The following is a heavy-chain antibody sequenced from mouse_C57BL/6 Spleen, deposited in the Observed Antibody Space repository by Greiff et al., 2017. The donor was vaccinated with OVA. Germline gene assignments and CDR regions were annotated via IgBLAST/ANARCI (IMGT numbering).Heavy chain of an antibody. V-gene: IGHV5-17*01. D-gene: IGHD3-2*02. Sequence: EVQLVESGGGLVKPGGSLKLSCAASGFTFSDYGMHWVRQAPEKGLEWVAYISSGSSTIYYADTVKGRFTISRDNAKNTLFLQMTSLRSEDTAMYYCARTAELRLGAMDDWGQGTSVTVSS. CDR3: ARTAELRLGAMDD. CDR1: GFTFSDYG. J-gene: IGHJ4*01. CDR2: ISSGSSTI.